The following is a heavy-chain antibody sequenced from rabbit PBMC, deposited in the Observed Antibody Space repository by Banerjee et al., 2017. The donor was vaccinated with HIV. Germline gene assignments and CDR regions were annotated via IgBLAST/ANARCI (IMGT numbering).Heavy chain of an antibody. CDR1: GFSFSTSYW. Sequence: QSLEESGGDLVKPEGSLTLTCTASGFSFSTSYWMCWVRQAPGKGPEWIACIYNGDGTYYASWAKGRFTISKTSTTVTLQMTSLTAADTATYFCARDRDYSFNLWGPGTLVTVS. CDR2: IYNGDGT. J-gene: IGHJ4*01. D-gene: IGHD7-1*01. V-gene: IGHV1S40*01. CDR3: ARDRDYSFNL.